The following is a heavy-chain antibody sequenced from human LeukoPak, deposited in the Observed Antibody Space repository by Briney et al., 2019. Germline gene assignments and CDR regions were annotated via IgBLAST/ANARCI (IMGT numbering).Heavy chain of an antibody. CDR3: ASFCGGVSSYWGGRAF. V-gene: IGHV3-53*01. D-gene: IGHD2-15*01. J-gene: IGHJ6*04. CDR2: IYSGGST. Sequence: PGGSLRLSCAASGFTVSSNYMSWVRQAPGKGLEWVSVIYSGGSTYYADSVKGRFTISRDNSKNTLYLQMNSLRAEDTAVYYCASFCGGVSSYWGGRAFGAKGPRATVS. CDR1: GFTVSSNY.